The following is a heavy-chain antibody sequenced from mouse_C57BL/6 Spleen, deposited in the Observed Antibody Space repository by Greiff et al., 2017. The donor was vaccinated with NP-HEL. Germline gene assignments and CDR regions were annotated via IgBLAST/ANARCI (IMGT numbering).Heavy chain of an antibody. Sequence: VQLQQSGVELVKPGASVKISCKASGYAFSSYWMNWVKQRPGKGLEWIGQIYPGDGDTNYNGKFKGKATLTADKSSSTAYMQLSSLTSEDSAVYFCAREGTWGNFDYWGQGTTLTVSS. CDR1: GYAFSSYW. CDR3: AREGTWGNFDY. J-gene: IGHJ2*01. D-gene: IGHD2-14*01. CDR2: IYPGDGDT. V-gene: IGHV1-80*01.